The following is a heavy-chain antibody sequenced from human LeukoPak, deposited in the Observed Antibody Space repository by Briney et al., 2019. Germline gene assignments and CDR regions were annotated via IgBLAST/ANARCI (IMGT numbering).Heavy chain of an antibody. CDR1: GYTLTELS. CDR2: FDPEDCET. Sequence: ASVKVSCKVSGYTLTELSMHWVRQTPGKGLEWVGGFDPEDCETIYAQEFQGRVTMTEDTSTDTAYMDLSSLRSEDTAVYYCASIRGGGYLAAFDFWGQGTMVTVSS. V-gene: IGHV1-24*01. D-gene: IGHD1-26*01. J-gene: IGHJ3*01. CDR3: ASIRGGGYLAAFDF.